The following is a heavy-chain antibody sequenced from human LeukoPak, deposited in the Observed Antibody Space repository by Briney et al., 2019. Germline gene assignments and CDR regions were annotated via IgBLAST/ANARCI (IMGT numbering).Heavy chain of an antibody. Sequence: GGSLRLSCGASGLTFSSYAMSWVRQAPGKGLESVSVISGSGGSTYYADSVKGRFTISRDNSKNTLYLQMNSLRAEDTAVYYCARRGKVGATNSPYFDYWGQGTLVTVSS. D-gene: IGHD1-26*01. CDR2: ISGSGGST. V-gene: IGHV3-23*01. CDR3: ARRGKVGATNSPYFDY. J-gene: IGHJ4*02. CDR1: GLTFSSYA.